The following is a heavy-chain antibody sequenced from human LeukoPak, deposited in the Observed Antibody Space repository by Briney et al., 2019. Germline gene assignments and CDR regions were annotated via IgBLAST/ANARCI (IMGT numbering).Heavy chain of an antibody. J-gene: IGHJ5*02. V-gene: IGHV6-1*01. CDR3: ARDVNGAFTRSWFDR. Sequence: SQTLSLTCAISGDSFSSNNAAWVWIRQSPSRGLEWLVRTDYRSKWYHDYAVSVKSRISFNPDTSKNQFFLQLNSVTPEDTAVYYCARDVNGAFTRSWFDRWGQGTRVTVS. D-gene: IGHD4-17*01. CDR2: TDYRSKWYH. CDR1: GDSFSSNNAA.